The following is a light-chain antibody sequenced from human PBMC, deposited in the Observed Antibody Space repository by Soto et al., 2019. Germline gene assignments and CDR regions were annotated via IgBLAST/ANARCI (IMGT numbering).Light chain of an antibody. V-gene: IGKV1-9*01. Sequence: IQLTQSPSSLSASVGDRATISCRASQGIANFLAWYQQKPGKAPKLLIYAASTLPSGVPSRFSGSGSGTDFTLTISSLQPEDFATYYCQQLKSFPIPFGPGTKVDIK. CDR2: AAS. J-gene: IGKJ3*01. CDR3: QQLKSFPIP. CDR1: QGIANF.